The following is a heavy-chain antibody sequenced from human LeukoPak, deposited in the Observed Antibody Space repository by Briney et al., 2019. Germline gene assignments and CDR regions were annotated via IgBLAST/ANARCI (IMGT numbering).Heavy chain of an antibody. V-gene: IGHV4-59*01. D-gene: IGHD3-22*01. CDR1: XXXXXSXX. Sequence: TXXXTCTXXXXXXXSXXWSXXXQXXXXGXXWIGYIYYSGSTTYSPSLRSRVTISVDPSKNQFSLKLSSVTAADTAVYYCATYDSNTYTFDYWGQGTLVTVSS. CDR2: IYYSGST. J-gene: IGHJ4*02. CDR3: ATYDSNTYTFDY.